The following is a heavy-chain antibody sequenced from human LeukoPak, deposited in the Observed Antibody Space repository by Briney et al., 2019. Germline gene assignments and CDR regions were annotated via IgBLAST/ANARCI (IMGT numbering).Heavy chain of an antibody. CDR1: GFTFSNYW. CDR3: ARDALAS. V-gene: IGHV3-7*01. CDR2: IKQDGSEK. J-gene: IGHJ4*02. Sequence: GGSLRLSCEASGFTFSNYWMSWVRQAPGKGLEWVANIKQDGSEKYYADSVKGRFTISRDNAKNSLYLQMNSLRAEDTAVYYCARDALASWGQGTLVTVSS. D-gene: IGHD6-6*01.